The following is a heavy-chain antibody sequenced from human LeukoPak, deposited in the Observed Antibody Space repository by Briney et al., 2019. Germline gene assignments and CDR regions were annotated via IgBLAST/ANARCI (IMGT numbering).Heavy chain of an antibody. CDR3: ARSRSGWYFDY. CDR2: ISSSSSTI. D-gene: IGHD6-19*01. Sequence: GGSLRLSCAASGFTFSSYSINWVRQAPGKGLEWVSYISSSSSTIYYADSVRGRFTISRGNAKNSLYLQMNSLRAEDTAVFYCARSRSGWYFDYWGQGTLVTVSS. CDR1: GFTFSSYS. V-gene: IGHV3-48*01. J-gene: IGHJ4*02.